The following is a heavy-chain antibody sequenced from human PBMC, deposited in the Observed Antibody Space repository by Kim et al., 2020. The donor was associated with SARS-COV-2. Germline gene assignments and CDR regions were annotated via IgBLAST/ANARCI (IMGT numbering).Heavy chain of an antibody. D-gene: IGHD6-6*01. Sequence: ASVKVSCKVSGYTLTELSMHWVRQAPGKGLEWMGGFDPEDGETIYAQKFQGRVTMTEDTSTDTAYMELSSLRSEDTAVYXWATDKGPSSSVFDYWGQGTLVTVSS. CDR3: ATDKGPSSSVFDY. CDR1: GYTLTELS. J-gene: IGHJ4*02. CDR2: FDPEDGET. V-gene: IGHV1-24*01.